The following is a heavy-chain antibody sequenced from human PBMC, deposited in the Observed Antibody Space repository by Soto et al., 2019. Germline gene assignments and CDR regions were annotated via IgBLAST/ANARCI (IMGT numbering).Heavy chain of an antibody. Sequence: SETLSLTCTVSGDPLNIGGYYWSWIRQHPGKGLEWMGYIYYTGKTYYNPSLESRLTMSVDTSKNQFSLGLTSVTAADTAVYYCAGDGSSTANWIDPWGQGTLVTVSS. CDR2: IYYTGKT. CDR1: GDPLNIGGYY. CDR3: AGDGSSTANWIDP. D-gene: IGHD2-2*01. V-gene: IGHV4-31*03. J-gene: IGHJ5*02.